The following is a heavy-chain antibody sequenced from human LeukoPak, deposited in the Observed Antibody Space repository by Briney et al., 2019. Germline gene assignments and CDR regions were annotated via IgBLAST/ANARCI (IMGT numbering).Heavy chain of an antibody. J-gene: IGHJ6*02. D-gene: IGHD3-22*01. CDR2: IWYDGSNK. CDR1: GFTFSNYA. Sequence: HPGGSLRLFCAASGFTFSNYAMSWVRQAPGKGPEWVAVIWYDGSNKYYADSVKGRFTISRDNSKNTLYLQMNSLRAEDTAVYYCVRDLGTMIAGPMDVWGQGTTVTVSS. V-gene: IGHV3-33*08. CDR3: VRDLGTMIAGPMDV.